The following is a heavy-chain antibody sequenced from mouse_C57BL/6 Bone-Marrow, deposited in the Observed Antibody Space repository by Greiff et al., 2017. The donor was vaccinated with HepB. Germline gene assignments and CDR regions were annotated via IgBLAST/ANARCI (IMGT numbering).Heavy chain of an antibody. V-gene: IGHV1-81*01. D-gene: IGHD2-3*01. CDR2: IYPRSGNT. CDR1: GYTFTSYG. Sequence: VQLQQSGAELARPGASVKLSCKASGYTFTSYGISWVKQRTGQGLEWIGEIYPRSGNTYYNEKFKGKATLTADKSSSTAYMELRSLTSEDSAVYFCASKSLYDDGDGAYYAMDYWGQGTSVTVSS. J-gene: IGHJ4*01. CDR3: ASKSLYDDGDGAYYAMDY.